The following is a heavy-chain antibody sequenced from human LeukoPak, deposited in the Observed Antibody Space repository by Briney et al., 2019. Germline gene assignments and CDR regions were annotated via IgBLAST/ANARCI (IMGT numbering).Heavy chain of an antibody. J-gene: IGHJ4*02. V-gene: IGHV3-21*01. CDR2: VSSSGSYI. Sequence: PGGSLRLSCAASGFTFSSYSMNWVRQAPGKGLEWVSSVSSSGSYIYYADSVKGRFTISRDNAKNSLYLQMNSLRAEDTAVYYCARDRGSGLPVYYFDYWGQGTLVTVSS. CDR3: ARDRGSGLPVYYFDY. CDR1: GFTFSSYS. D-gene: IGHD2-15*01.